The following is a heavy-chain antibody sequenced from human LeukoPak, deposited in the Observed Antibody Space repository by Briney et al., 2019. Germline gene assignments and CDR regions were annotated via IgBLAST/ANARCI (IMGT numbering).Heavy chain of an antibody. Sequence: GRPLRLSCAASGFTFSSYAMHWVRQAPGKGLEWVAVISYDGSNKYYADSVKGRFTISRDNSKNTLYLQMNSLRAEDTAVYYCARALPRLRFLEWFSSGMDVWGQGTTVTVSS. D-gene: IGHD3-3*01. V-gene: IGHV3-30-3*01. J-gene: IGHJ6*02. CDR2: ISYDGSNK. CDR3: ARALPRLRFLEWFSSGMDV. CDR1: GFTFSSYA.